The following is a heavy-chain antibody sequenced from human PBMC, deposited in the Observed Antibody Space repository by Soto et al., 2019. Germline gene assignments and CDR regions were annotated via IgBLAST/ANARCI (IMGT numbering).Heavy chain of an antibody. D-gene: IGHD6-13*01. CDR3: ARHCNTCSRSWPYYYYSMDV. V-gene: IGHV4-4*02. J-gene: IGHJ6*02. CDR1: GGSISSSNW. CDR2: IHYSGST. Sequence: SETLSLTCAVSGGSISSSNWWSWVRQPPGKGLEWIGYIHYSGSTNYNPSLKSRVTISVDTSKSHFSLRLSSVTAADTAVYYCARHCNTCSRSWPYYYYSMDVWGQGTTVTVSS.